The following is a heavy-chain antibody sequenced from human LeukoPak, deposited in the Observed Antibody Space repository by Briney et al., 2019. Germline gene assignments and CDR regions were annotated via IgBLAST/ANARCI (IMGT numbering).Heavy chain of an antibody. CDR3: ATGRGWLPDY. CDR1: GGSISNHY. Sequence: SETLSLTCTVSGGSISNHYWSWIRQPPGKGLEWIGHLYYSGNTNYNPSLKSRVTISAGTSKTQFSLKLSSVTAADTALYYCATGRGWLPDYWGQGTLVTVSS. V-gene: IGHV4-59*11. J-gene: IGHJ4*02. CDR2: LYYSGNT. D-gene: IGHD5-12*01.